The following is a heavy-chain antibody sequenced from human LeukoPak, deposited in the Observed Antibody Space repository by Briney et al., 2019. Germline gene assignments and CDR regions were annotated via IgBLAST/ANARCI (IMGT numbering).Heavy chain of an antibody. CDR2: VFTSGST. J-gene: IGHJ5*02. CDR3: ARDQSDYGDFQYNWFDP. D-gene: IGHD4-17*01. V-gene: IGHV4-4*02. Sequence: SGTLSLTCAVSGGSISRSNWWSWIRQPPGKGLEWIGRVFTSGSTNYNPSPKSRLTMSVDTSKNQFSLKLSSVTAADTAVYYCARDQSDYGDFQYNWFDPWGQGTLVTVSS. CDR1: GGSISRSNW.